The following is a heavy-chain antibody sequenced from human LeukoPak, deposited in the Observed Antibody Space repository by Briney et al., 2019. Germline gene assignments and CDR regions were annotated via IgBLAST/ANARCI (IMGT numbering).Heavy chain of an antibody. V-gene: IGHV3-43D*03. D-gene: IGHD3-22*01. Sequence: GGSLRLSCAASGFTFSSYAMSWVRQAPGKGLEWVSLISWDGGSTYYADSVKGRFTISRDNSKNSLYLQMNSLRAEDTALYYCAKVKTMIVVDDYFDYWGQGTLVTISS. CDR1: GFTFSSYA. CDR3: AKVKTMIVVDDYFDY. CDR2: ISWDGGST. J-gene: IGHJ4*02.